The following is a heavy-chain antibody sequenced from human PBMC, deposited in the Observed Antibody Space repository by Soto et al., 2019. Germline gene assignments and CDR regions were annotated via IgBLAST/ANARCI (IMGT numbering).Heavy chain of an antibody. CDR3: ARGSAAGVDYGMDV. D-gene: IGHD6-13*01. J-gene: IGHJ6*02. CDR1: GGSISRYY. V-gene: IGHV4-4*07. Sequence: QVQLRESGPGLVKPSETLSLTCTVSGGSISRYYWSWIRQPAGKGLEWIGRIYWSGGTNYNPSLKSRVTMSVDSSKRQFSLKINSITAADTAVYYCARGSAAGVDYGMDVWGQGTTVTVSS. CDR2: IYWSGGT.